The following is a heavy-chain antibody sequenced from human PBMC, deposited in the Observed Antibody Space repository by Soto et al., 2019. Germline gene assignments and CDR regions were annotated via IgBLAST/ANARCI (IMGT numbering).Heavy chain of an antibody. CDR1: GGSFSTFA. CDR2: IIPMYGIA. CDR3: CLLPG. D-gene: IGHD3-10*01. J-gene: IGHJ4*02. Sequence: QVLLEQSGSEVKKPGSSVSVSCKTSGGSFSTFAISWVRQAPGQGLEWVGGIIPMYGIATYAQKFQARVSISADESTSTCTMHLSGLTFQDSAVYYCCLLPGWGQGTLVTVSS. V-gene: IGHV1-69*01.